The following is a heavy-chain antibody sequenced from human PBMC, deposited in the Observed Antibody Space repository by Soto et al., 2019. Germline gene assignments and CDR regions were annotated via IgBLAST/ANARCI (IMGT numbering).Heavy chain of an antibody. CDR3: AKNHGSSGYYHDY. D-gene: IGHD3-22*01. CDR1: GLTFSSYG. V-gene: IGHV3-30*18. Sequence: GGSLRLSCAASGLTFSSYGMHGVRQAPGKGLEWVAVISYDGSNKYYADSVKGRFTISRDNSKNTLYLQMNSLRAEDTAVYYCAKNHGSSGYYHDYWGQGTLVTVSS. J-gene: IGHJ4*02. CDR2: ISYDGSNK.